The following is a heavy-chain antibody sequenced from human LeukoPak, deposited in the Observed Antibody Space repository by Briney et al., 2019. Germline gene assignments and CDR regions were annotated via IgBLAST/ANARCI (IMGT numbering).Heavy chain of an antibody. V-gene: IGHV4-59*08. CDR2: IYYSGST. Sequence: SETLSLACSVSGGSINNYYWNWIRQPPGKGLEWIGYIYYSGSTRYNPSLQSRVTMSIGTSKTQFSLKLDSVTAADTAVYYCARRLRLKNPGGDAFDIWGQGTVVTVSS. J-gene: IGHJ3*02. D-gene: IGHD2/OR15-2a*01. CDR1: GGSINNYY. CDR3: ARRLRLKNPGGDAFDI.